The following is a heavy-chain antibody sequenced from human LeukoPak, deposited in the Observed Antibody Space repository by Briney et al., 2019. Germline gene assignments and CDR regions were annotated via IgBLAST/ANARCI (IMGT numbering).Heavy chain of an antibody. J-gene: IGHJ4*02. CDR1: GFTFTDYY. CDR2: IILNNGAT. CDR3: ATDGGNHNFDY. V-gene: IGHV1-2*06. Sequence: GASVKVSCKASGFTFTDYYLHWVRQAPGRGLEWMGRIILNNGATNYAQKFQGRVTLTRDTSISTAYMELSRQTSDDTAVYYCATDGGNHNFDYWGQGTLVTVSS. D-gene: IGHD1-14*01.